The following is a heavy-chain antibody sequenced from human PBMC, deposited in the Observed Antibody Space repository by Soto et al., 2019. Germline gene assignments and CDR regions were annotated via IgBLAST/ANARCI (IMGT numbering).Heavy chain of an antibody. J-gene: IGHJ6*03. CDR2: ISWNSGSI. V-gene: IGHV3-9*01. Sequence: GGSLRLSCAASGFTFDDYAMHWVRQAPGKGLEWVSGISWNSGSIGYADSVKGRFTISRDNAKNSLYLQMNSLRAEDTALYYCAKGGVAGTLNYYYYYYMDVWGKGTTVTVSS. CDR1: GFTFDDYA. D-gene: IGHD6-19*01. CDR3: AKGGVAGTLNYYYYYYMDV.